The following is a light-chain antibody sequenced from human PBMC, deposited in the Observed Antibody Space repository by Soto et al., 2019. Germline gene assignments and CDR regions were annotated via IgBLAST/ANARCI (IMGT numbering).Light chain of an antibody. CDR3: LQSTHLPPT. V-gene: IGKV2D-29*02. J-gene: IGKJ5*01. CDR2: EVS. CDR1: QSLLHIAGQTH. Sequence: DVVSTQTRLSLSLKPVQPASISCNSSQSLLHIAGQTHLFWYLQKPGQSPHLLIYEVSNRFSGVPDRFSGGGSGTDYTLKMSRVEAEDVGIYYCLQSTHLPPTFGEGTRLEIK.